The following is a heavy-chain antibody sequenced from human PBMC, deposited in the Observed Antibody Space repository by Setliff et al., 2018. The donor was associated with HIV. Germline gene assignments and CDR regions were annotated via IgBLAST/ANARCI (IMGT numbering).Heavy chain of an antibody. CDR1: GGSISSHY. J-gene: IGHJ4*02. D-gene: IGHD6-6*01. CDR3: ARLVSSSSKFDS. Sequence: PSETLSLTCTVSGGSISSHYWSWIRQPPGKGLEWIGYIYYSGSTYYNPSLKSRVTILVDTSKNQFSLKLSSVTAADTAVYYCARLVSSSSKFDSWGQGTLVTVSS. CDR2: IYYSGST. V-gene: IGHV4-59*06.